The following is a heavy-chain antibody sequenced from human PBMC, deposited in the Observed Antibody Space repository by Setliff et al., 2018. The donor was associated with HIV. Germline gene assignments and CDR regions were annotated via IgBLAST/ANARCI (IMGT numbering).Heavy chain of an antibody. CDR3: AKTNGENY. D-gene: IGHD3-10*01. J-gene: IGHJ4*02. CDR1: GGSISSNSYY. CDR2: VSYSGST. V-gene: IGHV4-39*07. Sequence: PSETLSLTCTVSGGSISSNSYYWRWIRQSPGKGLEWIGSVSYSGSTYYNPSLKSRVTISVDTSKNQFSLTLTSVTAADTAVYYCAKTNGENYWGQGTLVTVSS.